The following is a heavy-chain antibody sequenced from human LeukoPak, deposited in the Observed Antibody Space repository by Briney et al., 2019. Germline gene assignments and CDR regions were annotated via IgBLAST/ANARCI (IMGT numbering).Heavy chain of an antibody. Sequence: SETLSLTRAVSDYSISSGYYWGWIRQPPGKGLEWIGSIYHSGTTYYNPSLKSRVTISVDTSKNQFSLKLSSVTAADTAVYYCARDLRSNYEPYFDYWGQGTLVTVSS. CDR3: ARDLRSNYEPYFDY. V-gene: IGHV4-38-2*02. CDR1: DYSISSGYY. J-gene: IGHJ4*02. D-gene: IGHD4-11*01. CDR2: IYHSGTT.